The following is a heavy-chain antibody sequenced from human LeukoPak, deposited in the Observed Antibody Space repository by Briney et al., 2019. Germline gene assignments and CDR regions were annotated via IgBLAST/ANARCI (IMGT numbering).Heavy chain of an antibody. J-gene: IGHJ4*02. CDR3: ARDLTERKYYIAY. CDR1: GFTFSSFG. D-gene: IGHD2-8*02. CDR2: IGYTGTDT. Sequence: PGGSLRLSCAASGFTFSSFGMHWVRQAPGEGLEWVAYIGYTGTDTYYADSVKGRFTISRDNSKNTVYLQVNSLRAADTALYSCARDLTERKYYIAYWGQGTLVTVSS. V-gene: IGHV3-30*02.